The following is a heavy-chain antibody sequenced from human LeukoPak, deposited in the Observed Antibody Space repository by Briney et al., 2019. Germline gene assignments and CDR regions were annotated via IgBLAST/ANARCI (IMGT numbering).Heavy chain of an antibody. V-gene: IGHV1-2*06. J-gene: IGHJ4*02. D-gene: IGHD6-19*01. CDR3: SRDLSGWYGDFDF. CDR2: INPNNCGT. CDR1: GYSFPGHY. Sequence: SVKVSCKASGYSFPGHYIQLVRQAPGHGLEWMGLINPNNCGTNYAQKLQARVTMNSVPTIITDYIELNRLRSDDTAHYYGSRDLSGWYGDFDFWGQGTLVTVSS.